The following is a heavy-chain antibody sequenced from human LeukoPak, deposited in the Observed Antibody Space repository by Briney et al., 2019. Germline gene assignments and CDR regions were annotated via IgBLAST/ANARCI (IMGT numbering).Heavy chain of an antibody. CDR3: ARAYRELLRKSDAFDI. CDR2: IYSSGST. CDR1: GGSIRGGAYY. D-gene: IGHD1-7*01. J-gene: IGHJ3*02. V-gene: IGHV4-31*03. Sequence: PSETLSLTCTVSGGSIRGGAYYWSWIRQRPGKGLEWIGVIYSSGSTYYNPSLTSRLTISVDTSKNQFSLKLSSVTAADTAVYYCARAYRELLRKSDAFDIWGQGTMVTASS.